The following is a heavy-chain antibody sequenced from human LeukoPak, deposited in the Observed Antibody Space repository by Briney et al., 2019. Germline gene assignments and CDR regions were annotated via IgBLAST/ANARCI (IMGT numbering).Heavy chain of an antibody. CDR1: GFTFSRYW. V-gene: IGHV3-30*18. D-gene: IGHD6-13*01. CDR3: AKGDRIAAAGTGAFDI. Sequence: GGSLRLSCAASGFTFSRYWMHWVRQAPGKGLEWVAVISYDGSNKYYADSVKGRFTISRDNSKNTLYLQMNSLRAEDTAVYYCAKGDRIAAAGTGAFDIWGQGTMVTVSS. CDR2: ISYDGSNK. J-gene: IGHJ3*02.